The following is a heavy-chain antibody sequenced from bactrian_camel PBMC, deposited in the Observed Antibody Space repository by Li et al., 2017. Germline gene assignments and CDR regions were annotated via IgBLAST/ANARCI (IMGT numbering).Heavy chain of an antibody. J-gene: IGHJ4*01. D-gene: IGHD8*01. V-gene: IGHV3S26*01. CDR2: IESDSRP. CDR1: DYYYRSYC. CDR3: AADRRVPICSWPWRSDYNY. Sequence: HVQLVESGGGSVQSGGSLRLSCRAPDYYYRSYCMAWFRQAPGKEREGVAAIESDSRPRYAGSVKGRFTISQDKADNTLYLQMNALRPEDTAVYYCAADRRVPICSWPWRSDYNYYGQGTQVTVS.